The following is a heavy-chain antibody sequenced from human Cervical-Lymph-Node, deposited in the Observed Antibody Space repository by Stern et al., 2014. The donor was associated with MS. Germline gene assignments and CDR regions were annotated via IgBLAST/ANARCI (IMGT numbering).Heavy chain of an antibody. D-gene: IGHD1-1*01. J-gene: IGHJ4*02. CDR1: GFTFSSYA. Sequence: VQLVESGGGVVQPGRALRLSCAASGFTFSSYAMHWVRQAPGKGVEWVALISYDGSNKFYADSVKGRFTISRDNSKNTLYLQMNSLRAEDTAVYYCATPKRGLESFDYWGQGTLVTVSS. CDR3: ATPKRGLESFDY. CDR2: ISYDGSNK. V-gene: IGHV3-30*01.